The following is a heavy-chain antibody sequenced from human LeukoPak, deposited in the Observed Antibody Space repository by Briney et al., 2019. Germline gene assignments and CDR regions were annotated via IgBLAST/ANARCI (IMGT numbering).Heavy chain of an antibody. CDR1: GNTFTGYY. V-gene: IGHV1-2*02. CDR2: FNPNSGGT. Sequence: ASVKVSCKAFGNTFTGYYMHWVRQPPGQGLEWMGWFNPNSGGTNYAQKFQGRVTMTRDTSISTAYMELSRLRSDDTAVYYCARGAAAGVRGGYYYYMDVWGKGTTVTVSS. J-gene: IGHJ6*03. D-gene: IGHD6-13*01. CDR3: ARGAAAGVRGGYYYYMDV.